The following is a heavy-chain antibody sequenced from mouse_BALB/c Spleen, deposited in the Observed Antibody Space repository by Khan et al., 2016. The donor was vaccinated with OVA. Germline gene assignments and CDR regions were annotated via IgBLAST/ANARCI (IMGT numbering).Heavy chain of an antibody. CDR2: ITSGGSYT. V-gene: IGHV5-6-4*01. CDR1: GFTFSSYS. CDR3: TRDRNYYGSSFYFDY. J-gene: IGHJ2*01. Sequence: EVELVESGGGLVKPGGSLRLSCEASGFTFSSYSMSWVRQTPGKRLEWVATITSGGSYTYYPDSVQGRFTISRAKAKNHLYLQMSSLKSEDTAIYYCTRDRNYYGSSFYFDYWGQGTTLTVSS. D-gene: IGHD1-1*01.